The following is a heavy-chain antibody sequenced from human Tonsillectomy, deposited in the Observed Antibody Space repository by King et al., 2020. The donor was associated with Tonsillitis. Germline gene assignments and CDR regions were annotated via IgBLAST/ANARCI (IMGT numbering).Heavy chain of an antibody. CDR3: TTDKIPVDYYDSSGYYPSYFDY. Sequence: SVVGLVPPGGSLSLSCAASGFPFRPAWLRWVRPAPGPGLAWVGRIPRKTAGGTPDSAAPVKGRFTISRDDSKNTLYLQMHSLNTEDTAGYYCTTDKIPVDYYDSSGYYPSYFDYWGQGTLVTVSS. V-gene: IGHV3-15*01. CDR1: GFPFRPAW. J-gene: IGHJ4*02. CDR2: IPRKTAGGTP. D-gene: IGHD3-22*01.